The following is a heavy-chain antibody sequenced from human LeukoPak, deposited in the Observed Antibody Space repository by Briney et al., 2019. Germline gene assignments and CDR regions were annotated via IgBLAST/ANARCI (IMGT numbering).Heavy chain of an antibody. Sequence: GGSLRLSCATSGFTFSSYDMHWVRQATGKGMDWVSAIDIAGDTYYPGSVKGRFTISRENAKNSLYLQMNSLRAGDTAVYYCARVAAAAKGFDYWGQGTLVTVSS. CDR1: GFTFSSYD. CDR2: IDIAGDT. J-gene: IGHJ4*02. D-gene: IGHD6-13*01. CDR3: ARVAAAAKGFDY. V-gene: IGHV3-13*01.